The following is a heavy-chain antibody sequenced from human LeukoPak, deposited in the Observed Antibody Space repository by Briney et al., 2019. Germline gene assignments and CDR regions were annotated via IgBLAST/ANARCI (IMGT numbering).Heavy chain of an antibody. J-gene: IGHJ3*02. CDR2: IRSKAYGGTT. CDR3: TRRYNYDSSGYYYVRDAFDI. D-gene: IGHD3-22*01. Sequence: GGTLRLSCAASGFTFSSYGMSWVRQAPGKGLEWVGFIRSKAYGGTTKNAASVKGRFTISRDDSRSIAYLQMNSLKTEDTAVYYCTRRYNYDSSGYYYVRDAFDIWGQGTMVTVSS. CDR1: GFTFSSYG. V-gene: IGHV3-49*04.